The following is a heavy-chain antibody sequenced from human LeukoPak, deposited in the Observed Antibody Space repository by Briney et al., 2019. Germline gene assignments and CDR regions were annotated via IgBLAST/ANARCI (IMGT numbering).Heavy chain of an antibody. CDR1: GFIFSSFG. CDR3: AKGGARDVWYFAY. CDR2: VRFDGGEK. J-gene: IGHJ4*02. V-gene: IGHV3-30*02. Sequence: GRSLSLCCAASGFIFSSFGIHWVRQTPGKGLEWVAFVRFDGGEKYYADSVKGRFTVSKDNSKNTLYLQINSLRPEDTAVYYCAKGGARDVWYFAYWGLGVLVTVSS. D-gene: IGHD2-8*01.